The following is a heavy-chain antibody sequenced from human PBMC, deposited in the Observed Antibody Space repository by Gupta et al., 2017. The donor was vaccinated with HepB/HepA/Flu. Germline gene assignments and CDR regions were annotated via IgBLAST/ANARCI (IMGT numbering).Heavy chain of an antibody. J-gene: IGHJ3*02. CDR2: IYWNDDK. V-gene: IGHV2-5*01. Sequence: QITLNESGPTRVKPTQTLTLTCTFSGFALSTSGVGVGRIRQRPGKALEWLALIYWNDDKSYSPTLKSRLTITKDTSKNQVVLTMTNMDPVDTATYYCALEIRYCSGDSCRLAFDIWGQGTMVTVSS. CDR1: GFALSTSGVG. CDR3: ALEIRYCSGDSCRLAFDI. D-gene: IGHD2-15*01.